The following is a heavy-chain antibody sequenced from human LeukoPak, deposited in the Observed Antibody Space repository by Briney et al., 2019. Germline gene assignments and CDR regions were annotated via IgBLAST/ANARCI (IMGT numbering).Heavy chain of an antibody. CDR2: IRYDGSNK. Sequence: GGSLRLSCAASGFTFSSYGMHWVRQAPGKGLEWVAFIRYDGSNKYYADSVKGRFTISRDNSKNTLYLQMNSLRAEDTAVYYCAKDSRVWFGELYFDYWGQGTLVTVSS. CDR3: AKDSRVWFGELYFDY. D-gene: IGHD3-10*01. J-gene: IGHJ4*02. V-gene: IGHV3-30*02. CDR1: GFTFSSYG.